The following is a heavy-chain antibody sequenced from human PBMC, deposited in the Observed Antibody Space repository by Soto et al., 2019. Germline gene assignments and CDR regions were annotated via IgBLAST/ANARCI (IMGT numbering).Heavy chain of an antibody. D-gene: IGHD3-3*01. J-gene: IGHJ4*02. CDR2: ISSSSSYI. Sequence: PGGSLRLSCAASGFTLSSYSMNWVRQAPGKGLEWVSSISSSSSYINYADSVKGRFTISRDNAKNSLYLQMNSLRAEDTAVYYCARASNLYDFWSGYLGYWGQGTLVTVSS. V-gene: IGHV3-21*01. CDR1: GFTLSSYS. CDR3: ARASNLYDFWSGYLGY.